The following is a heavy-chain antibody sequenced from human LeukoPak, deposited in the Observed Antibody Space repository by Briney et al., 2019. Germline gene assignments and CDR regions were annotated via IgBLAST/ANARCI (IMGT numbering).Heavy chain of an antibody. D-gene: IGHD3-22*01. V-gene: IGHV1-2*02. CDR2: INSNSGDT. CDR3: ARGYYDSSDYEYFQH. Sequence: ASVKVSCKASGYTFTAYYIHWVRQAPGQGPEWMGWINSNSGDTDFAQKFQGRVTMTRDTSIITAYMELSRLRSDDTAVYFCARGYYDSSDYEYFQHWGQGTLVTVSS. J-gene: IGHJ1*01. CDR1: GYTFTAYY.